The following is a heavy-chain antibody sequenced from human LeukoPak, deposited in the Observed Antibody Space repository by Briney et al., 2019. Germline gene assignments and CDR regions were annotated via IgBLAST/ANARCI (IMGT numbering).Heavy chain of an antibody. Sequence: SETLSLTCAVYGGSFSGYYWSWIRQPPGEGLEWIGEINHSGSTNYNPSLKSRVTISVDTSKNQFSLKLSSVTAADTAVYYCARGHFWSGYVWGQGTLVTVSS. V-gene: IGHV4-34*01. CDR2: INHSGST. J-gene: IGHJ4*02. D-gene: IGHD3-3*02. CDR3: ARGHFWSGYV. CDR1: GGSFSGYY.